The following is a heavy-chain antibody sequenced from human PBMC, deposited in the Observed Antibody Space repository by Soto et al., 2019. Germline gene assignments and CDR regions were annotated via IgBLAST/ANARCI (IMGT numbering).Heavy chain of an antibody. CDR2: MTPNSVNT. CDR3: ARGDRGGYGYGVKY. Sequence: QVQLVQSVAEVKKPGASVKVSCKASGYTFTSLDLNRLRQATGQELEWMGWMTPNSVNTGYAQQFQGRVTMTRNTSMSTAYMAVSSLRSEDTAVYYCARGDRGGYGYGVKYWGQGTLVTVSS. V-gene: IGHV1-8*01. J-gene: IGHJ4*02. CDR1: GYTFTSLD. D-gene: IGHD5-18*01.